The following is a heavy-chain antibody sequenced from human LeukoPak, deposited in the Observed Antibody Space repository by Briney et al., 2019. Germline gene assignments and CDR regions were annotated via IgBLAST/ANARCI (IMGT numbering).Heavy chain of an antibody. J-gene: IGHJ4*02. Sequence: PGGSLRLSCAASGFIFSSYAMHWVRLAPGKGREWVAVISYDGSNKNYADSVNGRFTISRDNSKNTVYLQMNRLRVEDMAVYYCAKDIYGSGTYVVYWGQGTLVTVSS. CDR3: AKDIYGSGTYVVY. V-gene: IGHV3-30*18. CDR2: ISYDGSNK. D-gene: IGHD3-10*01. CDR1: GFIFSSYA.